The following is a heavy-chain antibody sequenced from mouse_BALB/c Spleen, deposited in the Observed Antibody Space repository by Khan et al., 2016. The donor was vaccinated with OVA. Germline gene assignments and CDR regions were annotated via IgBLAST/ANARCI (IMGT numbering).Heavy chain of an antibody. V-gene: IGHV5-6*01. Sequence: EVELVESGGDLVKPGGSLKLSCAASGFTFSTYGMSWVRQTPDKRLEWVATVSTGGGYTYYPDSVKGRFTISRDTAKNTLYLQMVGLKSEDTAMFYCTRLAYYYDSEGFAYWGQGTLVTVSA. CDR1: GFTFSTYG. J-gene: IGHJ3*01. CDR2: VSTGGGYT. D-gene: IGHD1-1*01. CDR3: TRLAYYYDSEGFAY.